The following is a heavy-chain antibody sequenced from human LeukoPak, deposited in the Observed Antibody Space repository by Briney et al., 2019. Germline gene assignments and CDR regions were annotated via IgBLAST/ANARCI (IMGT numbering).Heavy chain of an antibody. D-gene: IGHD3-10*01. CDR2: IYYSGST. Sequence: SETLSLTCTVSGGSISSHYWSWIRQPPGKGLEWIGYIYYSGSTNYNPSLKSRVTISVDTSKNQFSLKLSSVTAADTAVYYCARVWLYYGSGSYFPVPYYFDYWGQGTLVTVSS. J-gene: IGHJ4*02. CDR1: GGSISSHY. V-gene: IGHV4-59*11. CDR3: ARVWLYYGSGSYFPVPYYFDY.